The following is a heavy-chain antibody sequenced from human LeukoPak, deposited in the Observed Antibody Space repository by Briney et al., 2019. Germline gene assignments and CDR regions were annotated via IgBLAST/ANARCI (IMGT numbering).Heavy chain of an antibody. CDR3: GRDQVGGFIRGHYYYGRDV. J-gene: IGHJ6*02. Sequence: GGSLRLSCAASGFTFSSYSMNWVRQAPGKGLEWVSYISSSSSTIYYADSVKGRFTISRDNAKNSLYLQMNSLRAEDTAVYYCGRDQVGGFIRGHYYYGRDVGAQGTRVPVPS. D-gene: IGHD3-10*01. V-gene: IGHV3-48*01. CDR1: GFTFSSYS. CDR2: ISSSSSTI.